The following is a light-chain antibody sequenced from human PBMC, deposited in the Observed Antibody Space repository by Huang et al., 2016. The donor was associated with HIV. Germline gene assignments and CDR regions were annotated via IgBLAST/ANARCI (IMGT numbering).Light chain of an antibody. CDR3: QESYSAPWT. CDR1: QNISTY. J-gene: IGKJ1*01. CDR2: GAF. Sequence: DIHMTQSPSSLSASVGDRVTISCRASQNISTYLNWYQQKTGKGPNLLIYGAFSLQSGAPPGFSGSGSGTDFTLTISSLQPEHLATYYCQESYSAPWTFGQGTKVEIK. V-gene: IGKV1-39*01.